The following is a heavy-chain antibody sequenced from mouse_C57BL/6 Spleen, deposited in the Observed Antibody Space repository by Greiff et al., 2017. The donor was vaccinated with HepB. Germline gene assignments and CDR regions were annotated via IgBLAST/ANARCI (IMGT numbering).Heavy chain of an antibody. J-gene: IGHJ1*03. Sequence: DVKLQESGPGLAKPSQTLSLTCSVTGYSITSDYWNWIRKFPGNKLEYMGYISYSGSTYYNPSLKSRISITRDTSKNQYYLQLNSVTTEDTATYDCARWSTMITTSRYFDVWGTGTTVTVSS. CDR1: GYSITSDY. V-gene: IGHV3-8*01. CDR2: ISYSGST. CDR3: ARWSTMITTSRYFDV. D-gene: IGHD2-4*01.